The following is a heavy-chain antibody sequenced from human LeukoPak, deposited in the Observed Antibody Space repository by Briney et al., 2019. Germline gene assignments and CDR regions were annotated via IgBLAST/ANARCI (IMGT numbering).Heavy chain of an antibody. J-gene: IGHJ4*02. CDR1: GFTVSSNY. CDR2: IYSGGST. CDR3: AKDRGYSGYDQDYFDY. Sequence: GGSLRLSCAASGFTVSSNYMSWVRQAPGKALERVSVIYSGGSTYYADSVKGRFTISRDNSKNTLYLQMDSLRAEDTAVYYCAKDRGYSGYDQDYFDYWGQGTLVTISS. V-gene: IGHV3-53*05. D-gene: IGHD5-12*01.